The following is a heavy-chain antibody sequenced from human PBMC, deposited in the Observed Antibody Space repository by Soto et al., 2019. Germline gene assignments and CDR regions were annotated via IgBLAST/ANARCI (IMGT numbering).Heavy chain of an antibody. CDR1: GFTFSSYS. V-gene: IGHV3-48*01. D-gene: IGHD3-10*01. CDR3: ARTGSDYYGSGSYYYYMDV. J-gene: IGHJ6*03. Sequence: GGSLRLSCAASGFTFSSYSMNWVRQAPGKGLEWVSYISSSSSTIYYADSVKGRFTISRDNAKNSLYLQMNSLRAEDTAVYYCARTGSDYYGSGSYYYYMDVWGKGTTVTVSS. CDR2: ISSSSSTI.